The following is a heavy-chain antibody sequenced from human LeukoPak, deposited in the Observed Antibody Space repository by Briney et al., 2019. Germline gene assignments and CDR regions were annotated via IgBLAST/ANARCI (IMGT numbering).Heavy chain of an antibody. D-gene: IGHD6-13*01. Sequence: GGSLRLSCAASGFTFSSYWMSWVRQAPGKGLEWVANIKQDGSEKYYVDSVKGRFTISRDNAKNSLYLQMNSLRAEDTAVYYCARYLYSSSWSTYGYWGQGTLVTVSS. CDR1: GFTFSSYW. V-gene: IGHV3-7*01. CDR2: IKQDGSEK. CDR3: ARYLYSSSWSTYGY. J-gene: IGHJ4*02.